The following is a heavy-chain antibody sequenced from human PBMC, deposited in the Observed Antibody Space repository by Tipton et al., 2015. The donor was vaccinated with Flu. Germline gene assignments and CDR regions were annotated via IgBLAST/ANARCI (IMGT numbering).Heavy chain of an antibody. CDR2: IIPIFGTA. V-gene: IGHV1-69*01. CDR1: GGTFSSYA. D-gene: IGHD6-6*01. J-gene: IGHJ6*02. Sequence: QLVQSGAEVKKPGSSVKVSCKASGGTFSSYAISWVRQAPGQGLEWMGGIIPIFGTANYAQKFQGRVTITADASTSTAYMELSSLRSEDAAVYYCASADRGLEARPAFFYYGMDVWGQGSTVTVSS. CDR3: ASADRGLEARPAFFYYGMDV.